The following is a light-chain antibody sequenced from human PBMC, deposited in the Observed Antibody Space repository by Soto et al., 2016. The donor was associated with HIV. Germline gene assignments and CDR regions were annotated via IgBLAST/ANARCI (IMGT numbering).Light chain of an antibody. CDR2: AAS. Sequence: AIRMTQSPSSFSASTGDRVTITCRASQGISSYLAWYQQKPGKAPKLLIYAASSLQSGVPSRFSGSGSGTEFTLTISSLQPEDFATYYCLQHNTYPRTFGQGTKV. CDR1: QGISSY. V-gene: IGKV1-8*01. J-gene: IGKJ1*01. CDR3: LQHNTYPRT.